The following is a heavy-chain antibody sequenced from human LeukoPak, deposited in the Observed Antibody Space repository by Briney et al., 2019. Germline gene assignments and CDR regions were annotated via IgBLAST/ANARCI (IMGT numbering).Heavy chain of an antibody. CDR3: MRDTTGNNFGY. D-gene: IGHD1-1*01. CDR1: GYTFTGYY. Sequence: ASVRVSCKASGYTFTGYYMHWVRQALGQGLEWMGWINPKSGGTNYAQKFQGRVTMTRDTSNSTAYMELRGLRSDDTAVYYCMRDTTGNNFGYWGQGTLVTVSS. CDR2: INPKSGGT. J-gene: IGHJ4*02. V-gene: IGHV1-2*02.